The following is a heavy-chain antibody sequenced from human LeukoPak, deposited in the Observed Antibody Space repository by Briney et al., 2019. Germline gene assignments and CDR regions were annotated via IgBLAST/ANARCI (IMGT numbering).Heavy chain of an antibody. CDR1: GFTFSSYG. CDR2: IWYDGTNR. CDR3: AGAQYCSGGSCYSADFDY. V-gene: IGHV3-33*01. D-gene: IGHD2-15*01. J-gene: IGHJ4*02. Sequence: GGSLRLSCAAPGFTFSSYGMHWVRQAPGKGLEWVAVIWYDGTNRKYAESLKGRFTISRDNSKNTLYLQMNSLRAEDTAVYYCAGAQYCSGGSCYSADFDYWGQGTLVTVSS.